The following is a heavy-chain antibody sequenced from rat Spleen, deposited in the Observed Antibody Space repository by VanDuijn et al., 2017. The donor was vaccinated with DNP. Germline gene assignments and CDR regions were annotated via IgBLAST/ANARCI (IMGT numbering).Heavy chain of an antibody. CDR3: SRQGHLGYFDY. CDR2: ISTSGSRT. J-gene: IGHJ2*01. D-gene: IGHD3-2*01. CDR1: GFTFSDYN. Sequence: EVHLVESGGGLVRPGRSLKLSCAASGFTFSDYNMAWVRQAPKRGLEWVAIISTSGSRTYYQDSVKGRFTISRDNAKNSLYLQMNSLRSEDTATYYCSRQGHLGYFDYWGHGVMVTVSS. V-gene: IGHV5-7*01.